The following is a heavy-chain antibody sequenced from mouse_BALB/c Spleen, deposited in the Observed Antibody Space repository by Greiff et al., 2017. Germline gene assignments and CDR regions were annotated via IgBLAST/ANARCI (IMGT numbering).Heavy chain of an antibody. V-gene: IGHV1-15*01. CDR3: TGDYRYWFAY. J-gene: IGHJ3*01. Sequence: QVQLQQSGAELVRPGASVTLSCKASGYTFTDYDMHWVKQTPVHGLEWIGAIDPETGGTAYNQKFKGKATLTADKSSSTAYLGLRSLTSEDSAVYYCTGDYRYWFAYWGQGTLVTVSA. CDR2: IDPETGGT. D-gene: IGHD2-14*01. CDR1: GYTFTDYD.